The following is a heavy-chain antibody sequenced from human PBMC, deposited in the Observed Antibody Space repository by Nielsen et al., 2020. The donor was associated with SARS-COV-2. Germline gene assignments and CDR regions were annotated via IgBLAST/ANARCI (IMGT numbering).Heavy chain of an antibody. Sequence: SETLSLTCTVSGGSISSYYWSWNRQPPGKGLEWIGYIYYSGSTNYNPSLKSRVTISVDTSKNQFSLKLSSVTAADTAVYYCARDFLGTFDYWGQGTLVTVSS. J-gene: IGHJ4*02. CDR3: ARDFLGTFDY. V-gene: IGHV4-59*01. CDR1: GGSISSYY. D-gene: IGHD7-27*01. CDR2: IYYSGST.